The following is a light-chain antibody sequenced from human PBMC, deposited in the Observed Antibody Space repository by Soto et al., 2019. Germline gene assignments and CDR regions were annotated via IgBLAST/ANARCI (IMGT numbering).Light chain of an antibody. CDR2: GAS. Sequence: EIVRSLSPATLSVSPGERATLSCRASQSVSSNLAWYQQKPGQAPRLLIYGASSRATGIPDRFSGSGSGTDFTLTISSLQPDDFATYYCQQYNRYSGTFGQGTKVDIK. V-gene: IGKV3D-15*01. J-gene: IGKJ1*01. CDR3: QQYNRYSGT. CDR1: QSVSSN.